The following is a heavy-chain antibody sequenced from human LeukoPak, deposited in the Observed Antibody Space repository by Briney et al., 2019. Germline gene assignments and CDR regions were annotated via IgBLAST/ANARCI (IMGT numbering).Heavy chain of an antibody. CDR2: ISYDGSNK. D-gene: IGHD2-2*01. Sequence: PGGSLRLSCAASGFTFSSYGMHWVRQAPGKGLEWVAVISYDGSNKYYADSVKGRFTISRDNSKNTLYLQMNSLRAEDTAVYYCASRIVVVPAAMRALKGYWGQGTLVTVSS. V-gene: IGHV3-30*03. CDR3: ASRIVVVPAAMRALKGY. J-gene: IGHJ4*02. CDR1: GFTFSSYG.